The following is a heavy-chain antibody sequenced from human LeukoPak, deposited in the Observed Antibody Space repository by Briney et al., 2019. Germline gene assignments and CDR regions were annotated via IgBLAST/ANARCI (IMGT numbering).Heavy chain of an antibody. CDR2: IYYSGST. CDR3: ARNFVAIGGYYFDY. Sequence: SQTLSLTCTVSGGSISSGDYYWSWIRQPPGKGLEWIGYIYYSGSTYYNPSLKSRVTISVDTSKNQFSLKLSSVTAADTAVYYCARNFVAIGGYYFDYWGQGTLVTVSS. J-gene: IGHJ4*02. CDR1: GGSISSGDYY. D-gene: IGHD3-9*01. V-gene: IGHV4-30-4*01.